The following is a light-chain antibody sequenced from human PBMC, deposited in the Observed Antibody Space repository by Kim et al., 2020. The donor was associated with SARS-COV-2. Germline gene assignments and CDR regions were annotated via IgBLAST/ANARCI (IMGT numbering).Light chain of an antibody. CDR2: LEGSGSY. J-gene: IGLJ3*02. Sequence: WVKLTCPPSSGHSGYLIAWPQQQPWKAPRYLMKLEGSGSYNKGSGVPDRFSGSSSGADRYLTISNLQSEDEADYYCETWDSNTRVFGGGTQLTVL. V-gene: IGLV4-60*03. CDR3: ETWDSNTRV. CDR1: SGHSGYL.